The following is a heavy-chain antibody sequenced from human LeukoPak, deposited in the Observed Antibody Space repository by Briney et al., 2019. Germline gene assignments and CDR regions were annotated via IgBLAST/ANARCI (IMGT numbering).Heavy chain of an antibody. V-gene: IGHV3-74*01. D-gene: IGHD1-26*01. J-gene: IGHJ5*01. CDR3: ARAVGARSKWFDY. CDR1: GFTSSPYW. Sequence: GGSLRLSCAASGFTSSPYWMLWVRQPPGKGLVWVSRISGDGTTTDYADSVKGRFTISRDNVKNTLYLQMNSLRAEDTAVYYCARAVGARSKWFDYWGQGTLVTVSS. CDR2: ISGDGTTT.